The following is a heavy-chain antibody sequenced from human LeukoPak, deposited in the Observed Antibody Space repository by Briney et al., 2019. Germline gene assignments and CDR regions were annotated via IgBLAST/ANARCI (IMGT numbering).Heavy chain of an antibody. J-gene: IGHJ4*02. CDR3: AGRAQTTGWSFDY. D-gene: IGHD6-19*01. V-gene: IGHV4-4*07. CDR2: IHTSGST. Sequence: SETLSLTCIVSGGSISSYYWSWIRQPAGKGLEWIGQIHTSGSTNYNPSLKSRVAMSVDTSKNQFSLELSSVTAADTAVYYCAGRAQTTGWSFDYWGQGALVTVSP. CDR1: GGSISSYY.